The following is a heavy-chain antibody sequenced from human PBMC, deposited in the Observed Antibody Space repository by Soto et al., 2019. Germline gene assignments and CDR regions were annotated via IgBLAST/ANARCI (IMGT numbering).Heavy chain of an antibody. J-gene: IGHJ4*02. CDR2: TKHKAESYTT. Sequence: EVQLVESGGGLVQPGGSLRLSCAVSGFTFSDHYMDWVRQVPGKGLEWVGRTKHKAESYTTEYAASVKGIFIISRDDSWNSLYLHMNGLKAEDTAVYYCARSGGPYDPIDWWGQGTLVTVSS. V-gene: IGHV3-72*01. CDR3: ARSGGPYDPIDW. CDR1: GFTFSDHY. D-gene: IGHD3-3*01.